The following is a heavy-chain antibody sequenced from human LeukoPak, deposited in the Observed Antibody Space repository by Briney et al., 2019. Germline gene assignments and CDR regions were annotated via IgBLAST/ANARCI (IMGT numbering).Heavy chain of an antibody. CDR1: GGSISSGDYY. Sequence: PSQTLSLTCTVSGGSISSGDYYWSWIRQPPGKGLEWIGYTYYSGSTYYNPSLKSRVTISVDTSKNQFSLKLSSVTAADTAVYYCARASGSYPGWFDPWGQGTLVTVSS. J-gene: IGHJ5*02. D-gene: IGHD1-26*01. CDR3: ARASGSYPGWFDP. V-gene: IGHV4-30-4*08. CDR2: TYYSGST.